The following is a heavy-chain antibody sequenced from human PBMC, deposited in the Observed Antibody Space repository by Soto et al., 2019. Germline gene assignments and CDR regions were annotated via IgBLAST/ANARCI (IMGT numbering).Heavy chain of an antibody. V-gene: IGHV3-23*01. CDR1: GFTLSSYA. Sequence: GGSLRLACTVSGFTLSSYAMSWVRQAPGKGLEWVSAISGSGGSTYYADSVKGRFTISRDNSKNTLYLQMNSLRAEDTAVYYWVKDNYDYWGQGTLVTVSS. CDR3: VKDNYDY. J-gene: IGHJ4*02. CDR2: ISGSGGST.